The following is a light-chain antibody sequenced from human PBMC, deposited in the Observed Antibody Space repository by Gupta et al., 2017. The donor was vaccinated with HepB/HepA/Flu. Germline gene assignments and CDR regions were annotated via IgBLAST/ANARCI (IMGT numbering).Light chain of an antibody. Sequence: DIQMTQSPSSLSASVGDRVTITCRASQSISSYLNWYQQKPGKAPKLLIYAASSLQSGVPSRFSGSGSGTDFTLTISSLQPEDFATYYCQQSDTTRLCSFGQGTKLEIK. V-gene: IGKV1-39*01. CDR2: AAS. CDR1: QSISSY. CDR3: QQSDTTRLCS. J-gene: IGKJ2*04.